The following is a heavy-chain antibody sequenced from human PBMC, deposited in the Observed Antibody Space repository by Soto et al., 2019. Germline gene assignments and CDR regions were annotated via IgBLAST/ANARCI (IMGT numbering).Heavy chain of an antibody. CDR1: GFTFRNFV. Sequence: PGGSLRLSCAASGFTFRNFVMHWVRQAPGKGLEWVAVISYDGRNKYYADSVKGRFTISRDNSKNTLYLQMSSLRTEDTAVHYCAKSGGHGCEGLYYFDYWGQGTLVTVSS. CDR2: ISYDGRNK. V-gene: IGHV3-30*18. D-gene: IGHD3-3*01. CDR3: AKSGGHGCEGLYYFDY. J-gene: IGHJ4*02.